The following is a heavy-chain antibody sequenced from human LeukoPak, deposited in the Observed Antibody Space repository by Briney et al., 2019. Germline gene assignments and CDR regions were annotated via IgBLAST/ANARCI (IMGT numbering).Heavy chain of an antibody. CDR1: GFTVSSNY. CDR2: IYSSGRT. V-gene: IGHV4-59*02. Sequence: GSLRLSCAASGFTVSSNYMSWIRQPPGKGLEWIGCIYSSGRTNYNPSLKSRVTISVDTSKNQFSLKLSSVTATDTAVYYCARYTSSGLMYWGQGTQVTVSS. CDR3: ARYTSSGLMY. D-gene: IGHD6-25*01. J-gene: IGHJ4*02.